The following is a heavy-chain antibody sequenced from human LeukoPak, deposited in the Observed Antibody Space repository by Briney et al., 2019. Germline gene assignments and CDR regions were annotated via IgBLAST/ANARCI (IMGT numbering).Heavy chain of an antibody. D-gene: IGHD3-22*01. CDR1: GGSFSGYY. J-gene: IGHJ6*03. V-gene: IGHV4-34*01. Sequence: SETLSLTCAVYGGSFSGYYWSWIRQPPGKGLEWIGEINHSGSTNYNPSLKSRVTISVDTSKNQFSLKLSSVTAADTAVYYCARIIAGYYDSSGYYKYYYYYYYMDVWGKGTTVTVPS. CDR2: INHSGST. CDR3: ARIIAGYYDSSGYYKYYYYYYYMDV.